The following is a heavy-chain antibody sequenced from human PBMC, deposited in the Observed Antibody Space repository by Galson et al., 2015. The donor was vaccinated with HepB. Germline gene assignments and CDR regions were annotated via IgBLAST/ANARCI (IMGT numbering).Heavy chain of an antibody. J-gene: IGHJ6*02. CDR1: GDSVSSHNVA. V-gene: IGHV6-1*01. CDR2: TYYRSKWFN. CDR3: ARGRPTYFAMDV. D-gene: IGHD1-1*01. Sequence: CAISGDSVSSHNVAWNWIRQSPSRGLEWLGRTYYRSKWFNEYAVSVKSRITINPDTSKNQFSLQLNSVTPEDTAVYYCARGRPTYFAMDVWGQGTTVTVSS.